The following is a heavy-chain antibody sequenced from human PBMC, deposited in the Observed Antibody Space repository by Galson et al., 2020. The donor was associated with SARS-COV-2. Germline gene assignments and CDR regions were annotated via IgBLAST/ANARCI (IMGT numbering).Heavy chain of an antibody. CDR3: ARDLPWLTPFDY. V-gene: IGHV3-33*01. J-gene: IGHJ4*02. CDR1: GFTFSSYG. D-gene: IGHD6-19*01. Sequence: GGSLRLSCAASGFTFSSYGMHWVRQAPGKGLEWVAVIWYDGSNKYYADSVKGRFTISRDNSKNTLYLQMNSLRAEDTAVYYCARDLPWLTPFDYWGQGTLVTVSS. CDR2: IWYDGSNK.